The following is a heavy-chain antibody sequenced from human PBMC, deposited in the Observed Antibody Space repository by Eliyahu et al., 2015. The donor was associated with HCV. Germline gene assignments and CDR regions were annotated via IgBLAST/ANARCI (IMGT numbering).Heavy chain of an antibody. J-gene: IGHJ4*02. V-gene: IGHV3-9*01. CDR3: AKDIRVRYYGVNXDY. Sequence: EVQLVESGGGLVQPGRSLRLSCAXSGFTFXDYAMHWARQAPGKGLGWVSGISWNSGSIGYADSVKGRFTISRDNAKNSLYLQMNSLRAEDTALYYCAKDIRVRYYGVNXDYWGQGTLVXVSS. D-gene: IGHD3-16*01. CDR2: ISWNSGSI. CDR1: GFTFXDYA.